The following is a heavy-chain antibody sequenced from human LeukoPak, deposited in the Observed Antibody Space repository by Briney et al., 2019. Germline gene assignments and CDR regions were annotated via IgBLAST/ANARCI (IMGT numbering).Heavy chain of an antibody. J-gene: IGHJ5*02. CDR3: AKDVRRCNGACT. Sequence: GGSLRLSCAASGFTFSTYAMSWVRQAPGKGLEWVSAISAPSSGGTYYADSVKGRFTISRDNSKNTLSLQMNSLRVEDTAIYYCAKDVRRCNGACTWGQGTLVTVSS. D-gene: IGHD2-8*01. V-gene: IGHV3-23*01. CDR1: GFTFSTYA. CDR2: ISAPSSGGT.